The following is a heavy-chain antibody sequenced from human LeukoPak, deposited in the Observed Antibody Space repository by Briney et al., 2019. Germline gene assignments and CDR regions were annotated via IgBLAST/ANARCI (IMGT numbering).Heavy chain of an antibody. CDR3: ARDVVVTAILFQP. D-gene: IGHD2-21*02. J-gene: IGHJ1*01. V-gene: IGHV3-21*01. Sequence: TGGSLRLSCAAPGFTFSSYSMNWVRQAPGKGLEWVSSIRSSSSYIYYADSVKGRFTISRDNATNSLYLQMNSLRAEDTAVYYCARDVVVTAILFQPWGQGTLVTVSS. CDR1: GFTFSSYS. CDR2: IRSSSSYI.